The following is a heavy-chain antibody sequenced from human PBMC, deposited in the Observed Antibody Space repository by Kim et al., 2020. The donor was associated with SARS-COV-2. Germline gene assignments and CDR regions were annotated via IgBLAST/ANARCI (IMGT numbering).Heavy chain of an antibody. CDR2: IYYSGST. Sequence: SETLSLTCTVSGGSISSSSYYWGWIRQPPGKGLEWIGSIYYSGSTYYNPSPKSRVTISVDTSKNPFSLKRSSVTAADTAVYYCARRGLLWFGEFLGWFDPWGQGTLVTVSS. V-gene: IGHV4-39*01. CDR1: GGSISSSSYY. D-gene: IGHD3-10*01. CDR3: ARRGLLWFGEFLGWFDP. J-gene: IGHJ5*02.